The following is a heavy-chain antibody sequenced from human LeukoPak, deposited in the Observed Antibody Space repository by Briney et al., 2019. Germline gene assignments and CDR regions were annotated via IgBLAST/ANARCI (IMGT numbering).Heavy chain of an antibody. CDR2: IYYSGST. V-gene: IGHV4-59*01. CDR3: ARVAVAGRDWYFDL. J-gene: IGHJ2*01. CDR1: GGSISSYY. Sequence: SETLSLTCTVSGGSISSYYWSWIRQPPGKGLEWIGYIYYSGSTNYNPSLKSRVTISVDTSKNQFSLKLSPVTAADTAVYYCARVAVAGRDWYFDLWGRGTLVTVSS. D-gene: IGHD6-19*01.